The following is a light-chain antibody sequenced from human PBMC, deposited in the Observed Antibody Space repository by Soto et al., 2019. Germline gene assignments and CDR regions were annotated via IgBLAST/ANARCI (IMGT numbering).Light chain of an antibody. CDR3: QQYGSSGT. CDR1: QSVSSY. Sequence: EIVFTQSPATLXLXPWERSTLSCRASQSVSSYLAWYQQKPGQAPRLLIYDASNRATGIPARFSGSGSGTDFTLTISSLEPEDFAVYYCQQYGSSGTFGQGTKVDIK. J-gene: IGKJ1*01. V-gene: IGKV3-11*01. CDR2: DAS.